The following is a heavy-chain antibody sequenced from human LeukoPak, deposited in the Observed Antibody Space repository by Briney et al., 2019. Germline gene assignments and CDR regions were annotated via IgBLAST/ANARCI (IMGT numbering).Heavy chain of an antibody. CDR3: ANLPPSLPMIDY. V-gene: IGHV3-30-3*01. CDR2: ISYDGSNK. Sequence: PGGSLRLSCAASGFTFSSYAMHWVRQAPGKGLEWVAVISYDGSNKYYADSVKGRFTISRDNSKNTLYLQMNSLRAEDTAVYYCANLPPSLPMIDYWGQGTLVTVSS. J-gene: IGHJ4*02. CDR1: GFTFSSYA. D-gene: IGHD1-26*01.